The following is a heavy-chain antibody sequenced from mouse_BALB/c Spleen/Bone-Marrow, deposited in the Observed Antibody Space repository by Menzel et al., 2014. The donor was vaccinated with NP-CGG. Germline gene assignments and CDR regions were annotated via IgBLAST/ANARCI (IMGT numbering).Heavy chain of an antibody. CDR2: ISSGGSYT. D-gene: IGHD2-12*01. V-gene: IGHV5-9-4*01. J-gene: IGHJ3*01. CDR1: GFTFSSYA. CDR3: VRGDVFFSY. Sequence: EVHLVESGGGLVKPGGSLKLSCAASGFTFSSYAMSWVRQSPDKRLEWVAEISSGGSYTYYPDTVTGRFTISRDNAKNTLCLEISGVRSEDTAMYYCVRGDVFFSYWGQEALVTVSA.